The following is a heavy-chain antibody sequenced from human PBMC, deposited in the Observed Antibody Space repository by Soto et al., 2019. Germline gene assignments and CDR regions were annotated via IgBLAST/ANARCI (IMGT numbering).Heavy chain of an antibody. CDR1: GGSFSGYY. V-gene: IGHV4-34*01. J-gene: IGHJ3*02. CDR3: ARGKYCSGGSCYLPWLGAFAI. CDR2: INHSGST. Sequence: SETLSLTCAVYGGSFSGYYWSWIRQPPGKGLEWIGEINHSGSTNYNPSLKSRVTISVDTSKNQFSLKLSSVTAADTAVYYCARGKYCSGGSCYLPWLGAFAIWGQGTMVTVSS. D-gene: IGHD2-15*01.